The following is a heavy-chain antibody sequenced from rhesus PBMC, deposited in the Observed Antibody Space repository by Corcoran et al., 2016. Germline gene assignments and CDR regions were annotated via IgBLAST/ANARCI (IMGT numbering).Heavy chain of an antibody. D-gene: IGHD6-13*01. CDR1: GFTFSSYG. Sequence: EVQLVESGGGLVQPGGSLRLSCAASGFTFSSYGMHWVRQTPGKGLEWISAINSGGGSTYYPDSVKGQFTISRDNSKNTLSLQMNSLRAEDTAVYYCAKDRGIAAGRFDYWGQGVLVTVSS. V-gene: IGHV3S42*01. CDR2: INSGGGST. CDR3: AKDRGIAAGRFDY. J-gene: IGHJ4*01.